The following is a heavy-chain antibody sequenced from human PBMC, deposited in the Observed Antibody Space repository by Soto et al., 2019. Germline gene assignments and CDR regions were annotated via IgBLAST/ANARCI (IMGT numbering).Heavy chain of an antibody. CDR2: IWYDGSNK. D-gene: IGHD5-12*01. CDR1: GFTFSSYG. Sequence: GGSLRLSCAASGFTFSSYGMHWVRQAPGKGLEWVAVIWYDGSNKYYADSVKGRFTISRDNSKNTLYLQMNSLRAEDTAVYYCVRDMATKVFDYWGQGTLVTVSS. J-gene: IGHJ4*02. V-gene: IGHV3-33*01. CDR3: VRDMATKVFDY.